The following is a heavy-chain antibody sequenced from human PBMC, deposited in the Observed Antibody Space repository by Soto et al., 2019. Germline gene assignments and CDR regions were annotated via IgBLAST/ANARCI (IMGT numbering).Heavy chain of an antibody. CDR3: ARDNIVALYYFDY. J-gene: IGHJ4*02. V-gene: IGHV3-33*01. D-gene: IGHD5-12*01. CDR2: IWHDGSNK. CDR1: GFSFSRYG. Sequence: GGSLRLSCAASGFSFSRYGMHWVRQAPGKGLEWVAVIWHDGSNKYYADSVKGRFTISRDNSKNTVYLQMNSLRAEDTAVYYCARDNIVALYYFDYWGQGALVTVSS.